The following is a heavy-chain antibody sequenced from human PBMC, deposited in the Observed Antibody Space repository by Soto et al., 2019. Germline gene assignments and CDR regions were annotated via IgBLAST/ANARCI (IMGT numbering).Heavy chain of an antibody. CDR2: IIPNFGTT. V-gene: IGHV1-69*05. Sequence: SVKVSCKASGGTFSSYAISWVRQAPGQGLEWMGWIIPNFGTTNYAQKLQGRVTMTTDTSTSTAYMELRSLRSDDTAVYYCARDRAYDFWSGYGGSWFDPWGQGTQVTVSS. CDR3: ARDRAYDFWSGYGGSWFDP. CDR1: GGTFSSYA. J-gene: IGHJ5*02. D-gene: IGHD3-3*01.